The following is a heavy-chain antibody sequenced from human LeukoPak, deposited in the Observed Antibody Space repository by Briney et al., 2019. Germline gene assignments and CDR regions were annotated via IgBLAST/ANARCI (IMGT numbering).Heavy chain of an antibody. Sequence: SETLSPTCTVSGGSISSYYWSWIRQPAGKGLERIGRIYTSGSTNYNPSLKSRVTMSVDTSKNQFSLKLSSVTAADTAVYYCAREVRWDFWSGYQYYFDYWGQGTLVTVSS. D-gene: IGHD3-3*01. CDR3: AREVRWDFWSGYQYYFDY. CDR2: IYTSGST. J-gene: IGHJ4*02. V-gene: IGHV4-4*07. CDR1: GGSISSYY.